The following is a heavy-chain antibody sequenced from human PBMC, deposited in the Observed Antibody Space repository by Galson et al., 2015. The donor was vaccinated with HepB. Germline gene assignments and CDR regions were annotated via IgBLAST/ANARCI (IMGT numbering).Heavy chain of an antibody. CDR2: IIPIFGTA. CDR3: ASGPADTYYCYGMDV. Sequence: SVKVSCKASGGTFSSYAISWVRQAPGQGLEWMGGIIPIFGTANYAQKFQGRVTITADESTSTAYMELSSLRSEDTAVYYCASGPADTYYCYGMDVWRQGTTVAASS. CDR1: GGTFSSYA. V-gene: IGHV1-69*13. J-gene: IGHJ6*02.